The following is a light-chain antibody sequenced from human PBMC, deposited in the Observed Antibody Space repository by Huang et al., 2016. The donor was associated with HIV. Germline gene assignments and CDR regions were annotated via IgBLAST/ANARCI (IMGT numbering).Light chain of an antibody. J-gene: IGKJ4*01. CDR1: QSSSSY. Sequence: DIQMTQSPSSLSASVGDRVTITCRASQSSSSYLTWYQQKPGKAPKLLIYAASSVQSGGPASFSDSGSGTDFTLNISSLRPEHFATYYCQQSYSTPLTFGGGTKVEIK. CDR3: QQSYSTPLT. CDR2: AAS. V-gene: IGKV1-39*01.